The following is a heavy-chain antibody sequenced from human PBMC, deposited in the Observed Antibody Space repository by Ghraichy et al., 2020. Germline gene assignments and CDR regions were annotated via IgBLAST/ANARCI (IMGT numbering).Heavy chain of an antibody. CDR1: GDSMSSYY. Sequence: SETLSLSCTVSGDSMSSYYWSWIRQSPGKGLEWIGYILYSGSTNYKPSLKSRVTISVDTPKQQFSLQLASVTAADSALYYCARQGGSYWGPVVSWGPGALVTGSS. J-gene: IGHJ4*02. CDR2: ILYSGST. D-gene: IGHD1-26*01. V-gene: IGHV4-59*12. CDR3: ARQGGSYWGPVVS.